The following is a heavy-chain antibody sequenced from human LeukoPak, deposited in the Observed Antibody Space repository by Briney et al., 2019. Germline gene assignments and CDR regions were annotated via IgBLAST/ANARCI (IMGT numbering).Heavy chain of an antibody. CDR2: ISAYNGNT. V-gene: IGHV1-18*01. CDR3: ARDRIAGDFDY. Sequence: ASVKVSRKASGYTFTSYGISWVRQAPGQGLEWMGLISAYNGNTNYAQKLQGRVTMTKDTSTSTAYMELRSLRSDDTAVYYCARDRIAGDFDYWGQGTLVTVSS. J-gene: IGHJ4*02. CDR1: GYTFTSYG. D-gene: IGHD6-13*01.